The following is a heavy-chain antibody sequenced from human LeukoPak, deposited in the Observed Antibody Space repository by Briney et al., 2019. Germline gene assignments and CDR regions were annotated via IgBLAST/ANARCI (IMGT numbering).Heavy chain of an antibody. D-gene: IGHD2-2*01. CDR2: IKQDGSEK. J-gene: IGHJ4*02. CDR1: GFTFSSYS. CDR3: ARDEGYCSSTSCPPGSDY. Sequence: GGSLRLSCAASGFTFSSYSMNWVRQAPGKGLEWVANIKQDGSEKYYVDSVKGRFTISRDNAKNSLYLQMNSLRAEDTAVYYCARDEGYCSSTSCPPGSDYWGQGTLVTVSS. V-gene: IGHV3-7*01.